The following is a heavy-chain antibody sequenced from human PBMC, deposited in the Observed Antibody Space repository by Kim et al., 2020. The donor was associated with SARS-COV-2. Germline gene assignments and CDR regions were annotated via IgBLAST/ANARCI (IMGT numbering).Heavy chain of an antibody. D-gene: IGHD6-13*01. Sequence: GGSLRLSCAASGFTFSSYEMNWVRQAPGKGLEWVSYISSSGSTIYYADSVKGRFTISRDNAKNSLYLQMNSLRAEDPAVYYCARDPYSSSYNYYGMDVWGPGTAVTVFS. CDR1: GFTFSSYE. CDR2: ISSSGSTI. J-gene: IGHJ6*02. CDR3: ARDPYSSSYNYYGMDV. V-gene: IGHV3-48*03.